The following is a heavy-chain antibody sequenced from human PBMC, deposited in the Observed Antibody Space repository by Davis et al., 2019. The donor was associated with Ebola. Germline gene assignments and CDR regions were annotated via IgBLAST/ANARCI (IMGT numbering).Heavy chain of an antibody. J-gene: IGHJ3*02. CDR2: IYPGDSDT. V-gene: IGHV5-51*01. D-gene: IGHD3-3*01. CDR1: GYSFTSYW. CDR3: ARLFLIFGVVTYAFDI. Sequence: GESLKISCKGSGYSFTSYWIGWVRQMPGKGLEWMGIIYPGDSDTRYSPSFQGQVTISADKSISTAYLQWSSLKASDTAMYYCARLFLIFGVVTYAFDIWGQGTMVTVSS.